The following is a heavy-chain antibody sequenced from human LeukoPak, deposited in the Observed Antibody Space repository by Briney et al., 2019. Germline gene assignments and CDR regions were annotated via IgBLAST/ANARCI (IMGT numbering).Heavy chain of an antibody. CDR2: IYYSGST. D-gene: IGHD2-15*01. V-gene: IGHV4-61*01. Sequence: SETLSLTCTVSGGSVSSGSYYWSWIRQPPGKGLEWIGYIYYSGSTNYNPSLKSRVTISVDTSKNQFSLKLSSVTAADTAVYYCARDRGGFTYGEHYFDYWGQGSLVTVSS. CDR1: GGSVSSGSYY. CDR3: ARDRGGFTYGEHYFDY. J-gene: IGHJ4*02.